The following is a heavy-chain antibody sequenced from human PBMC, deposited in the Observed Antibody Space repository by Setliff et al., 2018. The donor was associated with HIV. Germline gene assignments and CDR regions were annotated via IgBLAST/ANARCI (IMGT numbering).Heavy chain of an antibody. Sequence: GASVKVSCKASGGTFSSYAITWVRQAPGQGPEWMGGIIPIYGTPNYAQRFQGRLSITADESTGTAYMELSSLRFEDTAMYYCARLSGDNSGQPYYYYMDVWGKGTTVTVSS. V-gene: IGHV1-69*13. J-gene: IGHJ6*03. D-gene: IGHD3-22*01. CDR1: GGTFSSYA. CDR2: IIPIYGTP. CDR3: ARLSGDNSGQPYYYYMDV.